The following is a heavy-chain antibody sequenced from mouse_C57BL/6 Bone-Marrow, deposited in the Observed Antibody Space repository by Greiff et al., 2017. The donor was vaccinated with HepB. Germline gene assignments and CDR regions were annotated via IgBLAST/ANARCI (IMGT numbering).Heavy chain of an antibody. D-gene: IGHD3-2*01. CDR3: ARETAV. CDR1: GYSITSGYY. CDR2: ISYDGSN. V-gene: IGHV3-6*01. Sequence: DVQLVESGPGLVKPSQSLSLTCSVTGYSITSGYYWNWIRQFPGNKLEWMGYISYDGSNNYNPSLKNRISITRDTSKNQFFLKLNSVTTEDTATYYCARETAVWGQGTTLTVSS. J-gene: IGHJ2*01.